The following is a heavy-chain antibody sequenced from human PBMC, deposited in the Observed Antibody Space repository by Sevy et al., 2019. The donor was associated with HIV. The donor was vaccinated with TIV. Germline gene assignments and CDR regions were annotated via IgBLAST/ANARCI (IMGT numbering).Heavy chain of an antibody. J-gene: IGHJ4*02. V-gene: IGHV3-33*01. Sequence: GGSLTLSCAASGFTFSSYGMHWVRQAPGKGLEWVAVIWYDGSNKYYADSVKGRFTISRDNSKNTLYLQMNSLRAEDTAVYYCARDTYDSSGYYAYWGQGTLVTVSS. D-gene: IGHD3-22*01. CDR1: GFTFSSYG. CDR2: IWYDGSNK. CDR3: ARDTYDSSGYYAY.